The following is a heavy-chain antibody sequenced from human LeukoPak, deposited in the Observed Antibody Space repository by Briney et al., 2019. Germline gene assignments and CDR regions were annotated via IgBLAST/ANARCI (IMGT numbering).Heavy chain of an antibody. CDR1: GYTFTGYY. CDR2: INPNSGGT. V-gene: IGHV1-2*02. J-gene: IGHJ6*02. CDR3: ARESGDTVTTWYYYYGMDV. Sequence: ASVKVSCKASGYTFTGYYMHWVRQAPGQGLEWMGWINPNSGGTNYAQKFQGRVTMTRDTSISTAYMELSRLRSDDTAVYYCARESGDTVTTWYYYYGMDVWGQGTTVTVSS. D-gene: IGHD4-17*01.